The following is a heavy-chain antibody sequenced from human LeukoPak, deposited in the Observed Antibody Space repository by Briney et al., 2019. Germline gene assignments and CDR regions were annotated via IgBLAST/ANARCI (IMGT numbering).Heavy chain of an antibody. J-gene: IGHJ4*02. D-gene: IGHD3-10*01. CDR3: TRALGIRESLDY. CDR2: IYSGGST. Sequence: GGSLRLSCAASGFTVSSNYMSWVRQAPGKGLEWVSVIYSGGSTYYADSVKGRFTISRDNSKNTLYLQMNSLRAEDTAVYYCTRALGIRESLDYWGQGTLVTVSS. CDR1: GFTVSSNY. V-gene: IGHV3-66*01.